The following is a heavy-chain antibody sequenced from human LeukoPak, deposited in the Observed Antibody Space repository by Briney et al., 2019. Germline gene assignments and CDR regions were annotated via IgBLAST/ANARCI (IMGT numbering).Heavy chain of an antibody. Sequence: GGSLRLSCAAAGFTFSSYGIHCVRPAPGKGLEWAAFISYDGSNICYADYVKGRFTISRDNSKTTLYLPMTSLRAEDTAVYYCAKDGDGYNSLGYGMDVWGQGTTVTVSS. CDR3: AKDGDGYNSLGYGMDV. D-gene: IGHD5-24*01. V-gene: IGHV3-30*18. CDR2: ISYDGSNI. CDR1: GFTFSSYG. J-gene: IGHJ6*02.